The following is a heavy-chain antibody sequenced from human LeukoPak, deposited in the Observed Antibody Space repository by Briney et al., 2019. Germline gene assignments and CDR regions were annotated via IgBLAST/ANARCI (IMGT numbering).Heavy chain of an antibody. D-gene: IGHD4-17*01. CDR3: ARGDYGDHNYYYYGMDV. CDR2: IYYSGST. Sequence: SETLSLTCTVSGGSISSYYWSWTRQPQGKGLEWIGYIYYSGSTNYNPSLKSRVTISVDTSKDQSSLKLSSVTAADTAVYYCARGDYGDHNYYYYGMDVWGQGTTVTVSS. J-gene: IGHJ6*02. CDR1: GGSISSYY. V-gene: IGHV4-59*01.